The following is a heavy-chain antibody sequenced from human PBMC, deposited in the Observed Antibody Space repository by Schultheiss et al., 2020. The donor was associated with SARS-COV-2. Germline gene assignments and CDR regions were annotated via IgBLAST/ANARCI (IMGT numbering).Heavy chain of an antibody. CDR2: ISSSGSTI. CDR1: GFTFSDYY. D-gene: IGHD3-16*01. J-gene: IGHJ6*03. CDR3: ARDGGEGYYYYYYMDV. Sequence: GGSLRLSCAASGFTFSDYYMSWIRQAPGKGLEWVSYISSSGSTIYYADSVKGRFTISRDNAKNSLYLQMNSLRAEDTAVYYCARDGGEGYYYYYYMDVWGKGTTVTVSS. V-gene: IGHV3-11*04.